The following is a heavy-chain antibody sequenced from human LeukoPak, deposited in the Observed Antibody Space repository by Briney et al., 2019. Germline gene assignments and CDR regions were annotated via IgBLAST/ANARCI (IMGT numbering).Heavy chain of an antibody. D-gene: IGHD6-13*01. CDR1: GYTFTSYD. V-gene: IGHV1-18*01. CDR2: ISAYNGNT. CDR3: ARGRMQQLVPEYYFDY. Sequence: GASVKVSCKASGYTFTSYDINWVRQAPGQGLEWMGWISAYNGNTNYAQKLQGRVTMTTDTSTSTAYMELRSLRSDDTAVYYCARGRMQQLVPEYYFDYWGQGTLVTVSS. J-gene: IGHJ4*02.